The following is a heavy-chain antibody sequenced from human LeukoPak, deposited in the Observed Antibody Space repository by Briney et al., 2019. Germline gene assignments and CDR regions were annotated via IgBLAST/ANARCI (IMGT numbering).Heavy chain of an antibody. CDR3: ATYSSSSRGLNNWFDP. D-gene: IGHD6-6*01. J-gene: IGHJ5*02. CDR2: IYYSGST. CDR1: GGSISSSSYY. V-gene: IGHV4-39*07. Sequence: PSETLSLTCTVSGGSISSSSYYWGWIRQPPGKGLEWIGSIYYSGSTYYNPSLKSRVTISVDTSKNQFSLKLSSVTAADTAVYYCATYSSSSRGLNNWFDPWGQGTLVTVSS.